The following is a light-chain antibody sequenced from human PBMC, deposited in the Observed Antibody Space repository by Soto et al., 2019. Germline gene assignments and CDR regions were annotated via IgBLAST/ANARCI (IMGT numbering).Light chain of an antibody. Sequence: EIVLTQSPGTLSLSPGERATLTCRASQSVTSSYLAWYQQKLGQAPRLLIYGASSRATGIPDRLSGSGSGTDFPLTISSLEPEDLAGYYGHLYCHAPCTFGQGTKVESK. J-gene: IGKJ1*01. CDR2: GAS. V-gene: IGKV3-20*01. CDR3: HLYCHAPCT. CDR1: QSVTSSY.